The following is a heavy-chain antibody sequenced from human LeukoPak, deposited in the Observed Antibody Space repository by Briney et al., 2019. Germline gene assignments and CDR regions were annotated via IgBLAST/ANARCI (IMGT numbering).Heavy chain of an antibody. CDR3: AKATGTLGN. V-gene: IGHV3-53*01. CDR2: IYSDNT. CDR1: GFTVSSNS. J-gene: IGHJ4*02. D-gene: IGHD1-1*01. Sequence: PGGSLRLSCTVSGFTVSSNSMSWVRQAPGKGLEWVSFIYSDNTHYSDSVKGRFTISRDNSKNTLYLQMNSLTAEDTAIYYCAKATGTLGNWGQGTLVTVSS.